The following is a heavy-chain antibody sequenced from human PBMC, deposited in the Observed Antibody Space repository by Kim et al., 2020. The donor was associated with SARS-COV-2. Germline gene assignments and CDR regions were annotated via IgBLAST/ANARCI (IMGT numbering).Heavy chain of an antibody. V-gene: IGHV4-59*13. D-gene: IGHD2-15*01. CDR2: IYYSGST. CDR3: ARDYCSGGSCYSFWFDP. Sequence: SETLSLTCTVSGGSISSYYWSWIRQPPGKGLEWIGYIYYSGSTNYNPSLKSRVTISVDTSKNQFSLKLSSVTAADTAVYYFARDYCSGGSCYSFWFDPWG. J-gene: IGHJ5*02. CDR1: GGSISSYY.